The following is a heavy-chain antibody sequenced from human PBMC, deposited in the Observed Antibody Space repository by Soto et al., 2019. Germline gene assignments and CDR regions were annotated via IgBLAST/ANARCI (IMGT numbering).Heavy chain of an antibody. Sequence: LRLSCAASGFTFSSYAMHWVRQAPGKGLEWVAVISYDGSNKYYADSVKGRFTISRDNSKNTLYLQMNSLRAEDTAVYYCARESVRSASVSAYYYGMDVWGQGTTVTVSS. V-gene: IGHV3-30-3*01. CDR1: GFTFSSYA. D-gene: IGHD3-3*01. J-gene: IGHJ6*02. CDR2: ISYDGSNK. CDR3: ARESVRSASVSAYYYGMDV.